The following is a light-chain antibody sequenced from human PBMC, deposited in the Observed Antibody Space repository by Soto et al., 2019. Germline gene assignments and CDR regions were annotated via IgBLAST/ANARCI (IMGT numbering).Light chain of an antibody. CDR2: LEGSGSY. CDR3: ETWDRNTRV. V-gene: IGLV4-60*02. CDR1: SGHSSYI. Sequence: QLVLTQSSSASASLGSSGKLTCTLSSGHSSYIIAWHHQQPGKAPRYLMTLEGSGSYNKGSGVPDRFSGSSSGADRYLTISNLQFEDEANYYCETWDRNTRVFGGGTQLTVL. J-gene: IGLJ2*01.